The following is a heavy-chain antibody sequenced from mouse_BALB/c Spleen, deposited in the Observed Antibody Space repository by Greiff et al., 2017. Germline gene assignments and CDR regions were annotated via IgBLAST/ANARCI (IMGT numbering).Heavy chain of an antibody. CDR1: GFNIKDYY. CDR2: IGPESGNT. J-gene: IGHJ3*01. V-gene: IGHV14-1*02. D-gene: IGHD1-1*01. Sequence: VQLQQSGAELVRPGALVKLSCKASGFNIKDYYMHWVKQRPEQGLEWIGWIGPESGNTIYDPMFQGKASITADTSSNTVYQQLSSLTSEDTAVYYCARLITTRLAYWGQGTLVTVSA. CDR3: ARLITTRLAY.